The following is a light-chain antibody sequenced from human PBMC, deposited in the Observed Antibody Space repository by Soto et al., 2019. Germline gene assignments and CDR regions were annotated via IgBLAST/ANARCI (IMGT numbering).Light chain of an antibody. Sequence: DIQMTQSPSSLSASVGDRVTITCRASQSITIYLNWYQQKPGEAPNLLIFGASTLQSGVPSRFSGSGSGTDFTLSISSLQPEDFATYYCQQSYSTPGTFGQGTKLEIK. CDR1: QSITIY. V-gene: IGKV1-39*01. J-gene: IGKJ2*02. CDR2: GAS. CDR3: QQSYSTPGT.